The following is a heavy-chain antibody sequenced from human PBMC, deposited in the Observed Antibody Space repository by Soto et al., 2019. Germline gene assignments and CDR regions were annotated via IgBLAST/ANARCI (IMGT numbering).Heavy chain of an antibody. CDR3: ASAGGLGAVAADY. CDR1: GGSISSGGYS. D-gene: IGHD6-19*01. V-gene: IGHV4-30-2*01. Sequence: QLQLQEPGSGLVKPSQTLSLTCAVSGGSISSGGYSWSWIRQPPGKGLEWIGYIYHSGSTYYNPSLKSRVTISVDRSKNQFSLKLSSVTAADTAVYYCASAGGLGAVAADYWGQGTLVTVSS. J-gene: IGHJ4*02. CDR2: IYHSGST.